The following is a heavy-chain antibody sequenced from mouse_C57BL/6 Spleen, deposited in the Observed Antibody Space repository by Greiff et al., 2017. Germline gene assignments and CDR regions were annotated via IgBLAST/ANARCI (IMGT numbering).Heavy chain of an antibody. V-gene: IGHV1-52*01. CDR3: ARGGDPYFDY. CDR1: GYTFTSYW. CDR2: IDPSDSET. Sequence: QVQLQQPGAELVRPGSSVKLSCKASGYTFTSYWMHWVKQRPIQGLEWIGNIDPSDSETHYNQKFKDKDTLTVDKSSSTAYMQLSSLTSEDSAVYYCARGGDPYFDYWGQGTTLTVSS. J-gene: IGHJ2*01.